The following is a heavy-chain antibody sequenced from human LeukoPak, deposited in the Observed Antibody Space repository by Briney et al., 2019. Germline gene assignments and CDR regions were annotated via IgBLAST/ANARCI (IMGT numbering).Heavy chain of an antibody. D-gene: IGHD3-10*01. Sequence: GGSLRLSCAASGPILRSYAMSWVRQAPGKGLEWVSAISGSGGSTYYADSVKGRFTISRDNAKNTVYLQMNSLRVEDTAVYFCAKDPSESYNYGYFDYWGQGTLVTVSS. CDR2: ISGSGGST. CDR1: GPILRSYA. J-gene: IGHJ4*02. CDR3: AKDPSESYNYGYFDY. V-gene: IGHV3-23*01.